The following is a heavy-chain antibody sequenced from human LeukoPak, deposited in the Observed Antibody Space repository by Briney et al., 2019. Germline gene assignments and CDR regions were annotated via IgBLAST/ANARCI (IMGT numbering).Heavy chain of an antibody. CDR2: IYYSGST. J-gene: IGHJ6*03. CDR1: GGSISSGDYY. D-gene: IGHD1-26*01. V-gene: IGHV4-30-4*08. Sequence: SQTLSLTCTVSGGSISSGDYYWSWIRQPPGKGLEWIGYIYYSGSTYYNPSLKSRVTISVDTSKNQFSLKLTSVTAADTAVYYCANGIVGAPDYYMDVWGKGTTVTVSS. CDR3: ANGIVGAPDYYMDV.